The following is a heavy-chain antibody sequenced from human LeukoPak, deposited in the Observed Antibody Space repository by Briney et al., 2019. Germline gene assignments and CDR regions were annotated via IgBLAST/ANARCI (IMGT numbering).Heavy chain of an antibody. CDR3: ASLAAAGNFDY. D-gene: IGHD6-13*01. CDR2: INPSGGST. J-gene: IGHJ4*02. Sequence: ASVKVSCKASGYTFTSYYMHWVRQAPGQGLEWMGIINPSGGSTSYAQKFQGRVTMTRDTSTSTVYMELRSLRSKDTAVYYCASLAAAGNFDYWGQGTLVTVSS. V-gene: IGHV1-46*01. CDR1: GYTFTSYY.